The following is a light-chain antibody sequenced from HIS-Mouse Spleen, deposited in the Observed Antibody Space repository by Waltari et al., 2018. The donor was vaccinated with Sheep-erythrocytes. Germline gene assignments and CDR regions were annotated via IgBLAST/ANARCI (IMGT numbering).Light chain of an antibody. CDR1: QSISSY. Sequence: DIQMTQSPSSLSASVGDRVTITCRGSQSISSYLNWYQQKQGKAPKLLIYAASSLQSGGPSRFSGSGSETDFTLTISSLQPEDYATYYCQQSYSTPYTFGHGPKLEIK. CDR2: AAS. CDR3: QQSYSTPYT. J-gene: IGKJ2*01. V-gene: IGKV1-39*01.